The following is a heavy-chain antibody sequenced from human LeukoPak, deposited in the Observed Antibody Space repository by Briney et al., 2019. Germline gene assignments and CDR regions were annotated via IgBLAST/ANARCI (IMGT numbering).Heavy chain of an antibody. CDR3: ARDPYSGHYGAYYYYYMDV. V-gene: IGHV3-21*01. J-gene: IGHJ6*03. D-gene: IGHD1-26*01. CDR1: GFSFSTYN. CDR2: ITSGSSYI. Sequence: PGGSLRLSCAASGFSFSTYNMNWVRQAPGQRLEWVSSITSGSSYIYYADSVKGRFTISRDNAKSSLYLQMDSLRAEDTAVYYCARDPYSGHYGAYYYYYMDVWGKGTTVTISS.